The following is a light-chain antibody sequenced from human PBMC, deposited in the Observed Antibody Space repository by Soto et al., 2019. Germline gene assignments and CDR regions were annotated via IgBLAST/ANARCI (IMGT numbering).Light chain of an antibody. J-gene: IGLJ2*01. V-gene: IGLV9-49*01. Sequence: QSVLTQTPSASASLGASVTLTCTLSSGYSNYKIAWFQQRPGKGPRFVMRVGTGGIVGSKGDGIPDRFSVLGSGLNRYLTIKNIQEDDESDYYCGTDHGSGSNFVVVFGGGTKLTVL. CDR3: GTDHGSGSNFVVV. CDR2: VGTGGIVG. CDR1: SGYSNYK.